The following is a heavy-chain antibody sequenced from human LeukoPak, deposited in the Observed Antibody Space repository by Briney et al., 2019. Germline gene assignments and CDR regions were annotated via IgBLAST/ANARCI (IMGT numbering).Heavy chain of an antibody. CDR3: ARTPTALVRGGYYFDN. J-gene: IGHJ4*02. CDR1: GGSFSGHY. D-gene: IGHD6-6*01. CDR2: INHIGST. Sequence: SETLSLACAVYGGSFSGHYWSWIRQPPGKGLEWIGEINHIGSTAYNPSLKSRVTVSEDTSKNQFSLKLSSVTATDTAVYYCARTPTALVRGGYYFDNWGQGTLVTVSS. V-gene: IGHV4-34*01.